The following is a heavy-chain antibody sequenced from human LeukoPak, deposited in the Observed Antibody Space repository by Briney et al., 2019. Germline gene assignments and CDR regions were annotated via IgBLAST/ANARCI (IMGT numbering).Heavy chain of an antibody. CDR3: AGRPTGYSSGYIH. CDR2: ISGSGGST. V-gene: IGHV3-23*01. J-gene: IGHJ4*02. D-gene: IGHD5-18*01. CDR1: GFTFSSYA. Sequence: GGSLRLSCAASGFTFSSYAMSWVRQAPGKGLEWVSAISGSGGSTYYADSVKGRITISRDNSENIVYLQMNNLRVEDTAVYYCAGRPTGYSSGYIHWGQGTLVTVSS.